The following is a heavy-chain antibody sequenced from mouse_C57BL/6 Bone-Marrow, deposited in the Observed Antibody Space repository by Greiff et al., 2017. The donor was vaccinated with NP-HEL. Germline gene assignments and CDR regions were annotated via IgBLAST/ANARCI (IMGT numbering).Heavy chain of an antibody. D-gene: IGHD1-1*01. CDR1: GYSFTGYF. Sequence: VQLKQSGPELVKPGDSVKISCKASGYSFTGYFMNWVMQSHGKSLEWIGRINPYNGDTFSNQKFKGKATLTVDKSSSTAHMELRSLTSEDSAVYYCARSGITTVVDYWGQGTTLTVSS. V-gene: IGHV1-20*01. CDR2: INPYNGDT. CDR3: ARSGITTVVDY. J-gene: IGHJ2*01.